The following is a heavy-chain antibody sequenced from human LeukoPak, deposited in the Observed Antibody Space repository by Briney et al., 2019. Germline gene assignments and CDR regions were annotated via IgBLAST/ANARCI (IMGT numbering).Heavy chain of an antibody. Sequence: ASVKVSCKASGYTFTGYCMHWVRQAPGQGLEWMGYINPNNDDTNYEQKFQGRVTMTRDTSISTAYMELSRLRSDDTAVYYCARGRPMVRSRDVLDDQWGQGTLVTVSS. CDR3: ARGRPMVRSRDVLDDQ. V-gene: IGHV1-2*02. D-gene: IGHD3-10*01. CDR2: INPNNDDT. CDR1: GYTFTGYC. J-gene: IGHJ4*02.